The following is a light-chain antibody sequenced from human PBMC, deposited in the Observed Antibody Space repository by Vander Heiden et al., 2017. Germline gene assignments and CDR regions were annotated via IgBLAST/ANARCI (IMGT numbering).Light chain of an antibody. CDR1: KSINSY. V-gene: IGKV1-39*01. J-gene: IGKJ4*01. CDR3: QQSYSTLRLT. CDR2: AAS. Sequence: DIQMTQSPSSLSASVGDRVTITCRSSKSINSYLNWYQQKPGKAPKLLIFAASSLQSGVPSRFSGSGSGTDFNLTISSLQPEDFATYYCQQSYSTLRLTFGGGTKVEIK.